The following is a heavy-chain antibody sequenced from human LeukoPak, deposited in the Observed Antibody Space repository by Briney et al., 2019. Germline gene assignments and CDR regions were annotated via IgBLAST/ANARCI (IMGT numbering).Heavy chain of an antibody. V-gene: IGHV4-59*08. CDR2: THNNGDS. Sequence: SETLSLTCTVSGASIDSYYWSWIRQPPGRGLEWIGYTHNNGDSNYNPSLKSRLTISVDTSKNEASLVLTSVTAADTALYYCARQPGGTAAFDIWAQGTMVTVSA. CDR1: GASIDSYY. D-gene: IGHD6-13*01. CDR3: ARQPGGTAAFDI. J-gene: IGHJ3*02.